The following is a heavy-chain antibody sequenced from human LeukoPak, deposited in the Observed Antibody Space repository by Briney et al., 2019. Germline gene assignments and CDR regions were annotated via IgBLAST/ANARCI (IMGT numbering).Heavy chain of an antibody. D-gene: IGHD3-10*01. J-gene: IGHJ5*02. CDR2: IYTSGST. Sequence: SETLSLTCTVSGGSISSYYWSWIQQPAGKGLEWIGRIYTSGSTNYNPSLKSRVTMSVDTSKNQFSLKLSSVTAADTAVYYCARHQREPVLLWFSNWFDPWGQGTLVTVSS. V-gene: IGHV4-4*07. CDR3: ARHQREPVLLWFSNWFDP. CDR1: GGSISSYY.